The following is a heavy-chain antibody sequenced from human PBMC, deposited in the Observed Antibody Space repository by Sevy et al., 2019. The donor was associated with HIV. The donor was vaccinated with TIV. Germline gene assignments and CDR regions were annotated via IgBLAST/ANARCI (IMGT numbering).Heavy chain of an antibody. Sequence: GGSLRLSCAASGFTFSNYNINWVRQAPGKGLEWVSFCSGLSNYIYYADSLGGQFTISRDNAKNSVYLQMNSLRTEDTAVYYCARGASSGWDYFDYWGQGTLVTVSS. CDR2: CSGLSNYI. J-gene: IGHJ4*02. D-gene: IGHD6-19*01. V-gene: IGHV3-21*01. CDR1: GFTFSNYN. CDR3: ARGASSGWDYFDY.